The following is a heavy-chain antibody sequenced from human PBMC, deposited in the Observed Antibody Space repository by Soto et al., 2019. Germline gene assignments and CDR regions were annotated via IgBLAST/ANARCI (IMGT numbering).Heavy chain of an antibody. J-gene: IGHJ5*02. CDR1: GVSMRNSY. Sequence: QVQLEESGPVLVKPSETLSLICSVSGVSMRNSYWTWILQSAGKGLEWIGRISTSGNTNYNPSLNRRLTMTGETAKNQGPLTLTSATASDTDVYYCARGGGVPALGDPWGQRALVTGS. CDR3: ARGGGVPALGDP. CDR2: ISTSGNT. V-gene: IGHV4-4*07. D-gene: IGHD3-16*01.